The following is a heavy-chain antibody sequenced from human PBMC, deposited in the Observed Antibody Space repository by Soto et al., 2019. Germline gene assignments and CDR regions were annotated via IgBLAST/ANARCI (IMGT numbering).Heavy chain of an antibody. CDR3: ARSLLGDYYDSDGLDN. V-gene: IGHV1-69*02. D-gene: IGHD3-22*01. CDR2: IIPIFDIT. Sequence: QVQLVQSGTEVKKPGSSVTVSCKASGGPYSKYSISWVRQAPGQGLEWMGRIIPIFDITNHAQKFQGRVTITADKSTSTVYMDLSSLRSEDTAVYYCARSLLGDYYDSDGLDNWGQGTLVTVSS. CDR1: GGPYSKYS. J-gene: IGHJ4*02.